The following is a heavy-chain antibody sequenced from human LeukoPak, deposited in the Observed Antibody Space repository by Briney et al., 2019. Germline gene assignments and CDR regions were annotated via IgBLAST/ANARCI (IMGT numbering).Heavy chain of an antibody. D-gene: IGHD1-26*01. V-gene: IGHV4-38-2*02. J-gene: IGHJ4*02. CDR3: ARAGGGSYLSYFDY. CDR2: IYHSRST. CDR1: GYSISSGYY. Sequence: PSETLSLTCTVSGYSISSGYYWGWLRQPPGKGLERIGLIYHSRSTYHNPSLKSRVTISVDTSKNQFSLKLSSVTAADTAVYYCARAGGGSYLSYFDYWGQGTLVTVSS.